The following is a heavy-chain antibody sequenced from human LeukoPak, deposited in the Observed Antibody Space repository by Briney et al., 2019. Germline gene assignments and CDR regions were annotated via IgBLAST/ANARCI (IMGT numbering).Heavy chain of an antibody. J-gene: IGHJ4*02. D-gene: IGHD6-13*01. Sequence: GGSLRLSCAASGFIFSSYWMNWVRRAPGKGLEWLANIKEDGSKKYYVDSVKGRFTISRDNSENTLNLQMNSLRAEDTAIYYCAKARAGDITAAFNYWGQGTLVTVSS. CDR2: IKEDGSKK. V-gene: IGHV3-7*03. CDR3: AKARAGDITAAFNY. CDR1: GFIFSSYW.